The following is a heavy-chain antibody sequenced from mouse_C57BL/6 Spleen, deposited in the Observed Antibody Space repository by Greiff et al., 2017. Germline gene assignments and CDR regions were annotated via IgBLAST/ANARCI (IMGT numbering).Heavy chain of an antibody. CDR1: GYAFSSSW. D-gene: IGHD1-1*01. CDR3: ARVDYYGSSYNY. V-gene: IGHV1-82*01. J-gene: IGHJ2*01. CDR2: IYPGDGDT. Sequence: VQLVESGPELVKPGASVKISCKASGYAFSSSWMNWVKQRPGKGLEWIGRIYPGDGDTNYNGKFKGKATLTADKSSSTAYMQLSSLTSEDSAVYFCARVDYYGSSYNYWGQGTTLTVSS.